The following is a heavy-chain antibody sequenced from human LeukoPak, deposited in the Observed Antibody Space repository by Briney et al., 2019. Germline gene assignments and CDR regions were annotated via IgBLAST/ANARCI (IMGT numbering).Heavy chain of an antibody. J-gene: IGHJ3*02. CDR3: ARDSGIVVVPAAMYGRAFDI. V-gene: IGHV4-61*02. Sequence: SQTLSLTCSVSGGSISSGSYYWSWIRQPAGKGLEWIGRIYTSGCTNYNPSLKSGVTISVDTSKNQFSLKLRAVTAADTAVYYCARDSGIVVVPAAMYGRAFDIWGQGTMVTVSS. CDR1: GGSISSGSYY. D-gene: IGHD2-2*01. CDR2: IYTSGCT.